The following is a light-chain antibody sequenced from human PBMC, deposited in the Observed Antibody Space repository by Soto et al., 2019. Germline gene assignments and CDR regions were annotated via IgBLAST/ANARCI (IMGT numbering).Light chain of an antibody. V-gene: IGKV1-5*03. CDR2: KAS. CDR3: QQYNHYWT. J-gene: IGKJ1*01. CDR1: QSISSW. Sequence: DLQMTQSPSTLSASVGDRVTITCRASQSISSWLAWYQQKPGKAPKLLIYKASSLESGVQSRFSGSGSGTEFTLTISSLQPDDFATYYCQQYNHYWTFGQGTKVDIK.